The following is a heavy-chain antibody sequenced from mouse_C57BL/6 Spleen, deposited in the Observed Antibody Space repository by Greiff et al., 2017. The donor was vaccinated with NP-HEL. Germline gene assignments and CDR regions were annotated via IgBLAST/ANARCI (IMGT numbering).Heavy chain of an antibody. J-gene: IGHJ2*01. CDR1: GYAFSSYW. V-gene: IGHV1-80*01. D-gene: IGHD3-2*02. CDR2: IYPGDGDT. Sequence: VQLQQSGAELVKPGASVKISCKASGYAFSSYWMNWVKQRPGKGLEWIGQIYPGDGDTNYNGKFKGKATLTADKSSSTAYMQLSSLTSEDSAVYFCARYETAQATYYFDYWGQGTTLTVSS. CDR3: ARYETAQATYYFDY.